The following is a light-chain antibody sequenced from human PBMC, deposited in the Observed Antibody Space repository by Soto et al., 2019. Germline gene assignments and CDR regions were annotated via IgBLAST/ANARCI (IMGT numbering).Light chain of an antibody. CDR3: QQYNNWPQT. Sequence: EIVMTQSPATLSVSPGERATLSCRASQSVSSSLAWYQQKPGQAPRLLIYAASTRAPGIPARFSGSGSGTAFTLTICSLQSEDFAVYYCQQYNNWPQTFGQGTKVEIK. V-gene: IGKV3-15*01. CDR2: AAS. CDR1: QSVSSS. J-gene: IGKJ1*01.